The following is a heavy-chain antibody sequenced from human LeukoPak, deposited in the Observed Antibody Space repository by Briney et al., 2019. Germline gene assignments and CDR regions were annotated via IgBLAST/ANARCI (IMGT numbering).Heavy chain of an antibody. CDR1: GYSFTSYW. CDR2: IYPGDSDT. CDR3: ARCSIGAGWWFDP. V-gene: IGHV5-51*01. D-gene: IGHD5-12*01. Sequence: GESLKISCKGSGYSFTSYWIGWVRQMPGKGLEWMGIIYPGDSDTRYSPSFQGQVTISADKSISTAYLQWGSLKASDTAMYYCARCSIGAGWWFDPWGQGTLVTVSS. J-gene: IGHJ5*02.